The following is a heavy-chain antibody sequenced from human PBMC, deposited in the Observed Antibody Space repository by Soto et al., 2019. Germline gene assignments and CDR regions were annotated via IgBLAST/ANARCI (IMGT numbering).Heavy chain of an antibody. CDR2: INHSGST. J-gene: IGHJ5*02. CDR1: GGSFSGYY. V-gene: IGHV4-34*01. D-gene: IGHD6-19*01. CDR3: ARAVAGDNWFDP. Sequence: QVQLQQWGAGLLKPSETLSLTCAVYGGSFSGYYWSWIRQPPGKGLEWIGEINHSGSTNYNPSLKSRVIISVDTSKNQFSLKLSSVTAADTAVYYCARAVAGDNWFDPWGQGTLVTVSS.